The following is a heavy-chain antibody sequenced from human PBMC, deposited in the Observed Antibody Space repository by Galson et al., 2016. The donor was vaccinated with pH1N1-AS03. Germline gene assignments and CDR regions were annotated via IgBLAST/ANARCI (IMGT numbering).Heavy chain of an antibody. CDR2: LNDSGETT. Sequence: SLRLSCAASGFTFGSHVMTWVRQPPGKGLEWISSLNDSGETTYYAESVKGRFTISRDNTDNTLYLQMNSLRAEDTAIYYCAKDCLTSLVVHGGFDHWGQGSLVTVSS. CDR3: AKDCLTSLVVHGGFDH. CDR1: GFTFGSHV. D-gene: IGHD3-10*01. V-gene: IGHV3-23*01. J-gene: IGHJ4*02.